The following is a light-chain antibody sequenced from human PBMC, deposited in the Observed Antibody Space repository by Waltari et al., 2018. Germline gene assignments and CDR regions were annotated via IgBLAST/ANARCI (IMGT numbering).Light chain of an antibody. CDR3: QQYYSSPLT. CDR1: QSILYSADNGNY. V-gene: IGKV4-1*01. CDR2: WES. J-gene: IGKJ3*01. Sequence: DIVMTQSPDSLAVSLGERAPINCKSSQSILYSADNGNYLACYQKKPGQPPRLLIYWESPRASGVPARFSGAGSGTDFNFTISSLQAEDVAVYYCQQYYSSPLTFGPGTKVDIK.